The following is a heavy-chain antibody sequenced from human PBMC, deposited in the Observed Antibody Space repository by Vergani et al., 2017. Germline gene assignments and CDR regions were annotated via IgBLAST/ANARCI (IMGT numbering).Heavy chain of an antibody. CDR1: GGSISSGDHC. J-gene: IGHJ6*03. V-gene: IGHV4-31*11. Sequence: QVQLQESGPGVVKPSQTLSLTCAVPGGSISSGDHCWTWIRQRPGKGLEWIGYIFYSGTTYDNPSLRSRLTISVDTSQNQFSLKFRSVTAADTAVYYCARIDTQVPATSHFYYMDVWGKGTTVVVSS. CDR2: IFYSGTT. CDR3: ARIDTQVPATSHFYYMDV. D-gene: IGHD6-25*01.